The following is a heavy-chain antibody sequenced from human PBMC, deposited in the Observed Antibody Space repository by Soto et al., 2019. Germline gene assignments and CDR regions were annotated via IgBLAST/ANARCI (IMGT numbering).Heavy chain of an antibody. CDR3: TKGGYDLIYYFGMDV. Sequence: EVQLIESGGGWVQPGTSLRVSCVASGFTFHEYAIHWVRQAPGKGLEWVSGISSDGDTIAYADSVQGRFTVFRDNDKNSLYLQINSLRAEDTALYYCTKGGYDLIYYFGMDVWGQGATVTVSS. CDR2: ISSDGDTI. D-gene: IGHD5-12*01. J-gene: IGHJ6*02. CDR1: GFTFHEYA. V-gene: IGHV3-9*01.